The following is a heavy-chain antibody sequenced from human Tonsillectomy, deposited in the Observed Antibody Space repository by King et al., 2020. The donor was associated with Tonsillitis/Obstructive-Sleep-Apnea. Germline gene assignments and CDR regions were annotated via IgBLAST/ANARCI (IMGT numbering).Heavy chain of an antibody. V-gene: IGHV4-34*01. Sequence: VQLQQWGAGLLKPSETLSLTCAVYGGSFSGYYWSWIRQPPGKGLEWIGEINHSGSTNYNPSLKSRVTISVDTSKNQFSLKLSSVTAADTAVYYCARGAWGRFFSWGQGTLVTVSS. D-gene: IGHD3-16*01. J-gene: IGHJ5*02. CDR3: ARGAWGRFFS. CDR1: GGSFSGYY. CDR2: INHSGST.